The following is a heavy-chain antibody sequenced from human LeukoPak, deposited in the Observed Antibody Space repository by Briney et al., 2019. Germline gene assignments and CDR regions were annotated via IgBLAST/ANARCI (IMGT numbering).Heavy chain of an antibody. Sequence: GGSLRLSCAASGFTFDDYAMHWVRQAPGKGLEWVAHIKEDETEKQYVDSVKGRFTVSRDNAENSVSLQMNSLRAEDTAVYYCARGRFSYGWGMDVWGQGTTVTVSS. D-gene: IGHD3-10*01. V-gene: IGHV3-7*01. J-gene: IGHJ6*02. CDR3: ARGRFSYGWGMDV. CDR2: IKEDETEK. CDR1: GFTFDDYA.